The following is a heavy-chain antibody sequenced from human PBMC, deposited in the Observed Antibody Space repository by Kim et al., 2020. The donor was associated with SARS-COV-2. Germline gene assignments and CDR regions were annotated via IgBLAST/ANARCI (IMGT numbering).Heavy chain of an antibody. J-gene: IGHJ4*02. CDR1: GFTFSSYS. CDR2: ISSSSSYI. CDR3: ARDRGYDFWSGYNGVFDY. Sequence: GGSLRLSCAASGFTFSSYSMNWVRQAPGKGLEWVSSISSSSSYIYYADSVKGRFTISRDNAKNSLYLQMNSLRAEDTAVYYCARDRGYDFWSGYNGVFDYWGQGTLVTVSS. V-gene: IGHV3-21*01. D-gene: IGHD3-3*01.